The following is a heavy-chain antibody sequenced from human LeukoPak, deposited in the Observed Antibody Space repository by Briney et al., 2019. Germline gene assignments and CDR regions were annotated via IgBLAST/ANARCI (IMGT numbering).Heavy chain of an antibody. Sequence: SETLSLTCTVSGGSISSYYWSWIRQPPWNGLEWIGYVYYSGSTNCNPSLKSRVTISVDTSKNQFSLNLTSVTAADTAMYYCARSYGDYLNFDYWGQGSLVTVSS. J-gene: IGHJ4*02. CDR2: VYYSGST. CDR1: GGSISSYY. D-gene: IGHD2-21*01. CDR3: ARSYGDYLNFDY. V-gene: IGHV4-59*01.